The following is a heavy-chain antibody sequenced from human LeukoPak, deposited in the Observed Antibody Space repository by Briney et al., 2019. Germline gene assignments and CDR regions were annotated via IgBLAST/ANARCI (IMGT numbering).Heavy chain of an antibody. D-gene: IGHD6-13*01. CDR1: GIPFSDYY. V-gene: IGHV3-11*03. CDR2: ISSTSSYT. CDR3: AAGTAADY. J-gene: IGHJ4*02. Sequence: PGWSLRLSCVVSGIPFSDYYMNWIRQAPGKGLEWISYISSTSSYTDSADSVKGRFTISRDNAPNALFLQMNSLRVEDTAVYYCAAGTAADYWGQGTRVAVSS.